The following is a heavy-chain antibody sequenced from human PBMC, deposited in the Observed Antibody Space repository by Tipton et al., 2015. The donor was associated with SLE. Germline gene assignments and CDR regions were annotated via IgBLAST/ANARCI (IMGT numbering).Heavy chain of an antibody. V-gene: IGHV3-48*01. D-gene: IGHD2-21*01. CDR3: ARDVSVLIPVGVDGRDGN. Sequence: SGFTVSSCAMHWVRQAPGKGLEWISHISTTSSTIFYADSVKGRFTISRDNARNSLFLQMNSLRAEVTAIYYCARDVSVLIPVGVDGRDGNWGQGTLVTVSS. CDR1: GFTVSSCA. J-gene: IGHJ4*02. CDR2: ISTTSSTI.